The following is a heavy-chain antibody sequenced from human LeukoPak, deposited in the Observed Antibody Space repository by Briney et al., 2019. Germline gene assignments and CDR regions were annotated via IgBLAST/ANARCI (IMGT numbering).Heavy chain of an antibody. CDR2: ISYDGSNK. D-gene: IGHD2-2*01. CDR1: GFTFRSYA. CDR3: ARDGDIVVVPAAIFVYFDY. Sequence: PGGSLRLSCAASGFTFRSYAMHWVLQAPGKGLQWVAVISYDGSNKYYADSVKGRFTISRENSKNTLYLQMNSLRAEDTAVYYCARDGDIVVVPAAIFVYFDYWGQGTLVTVSS. V-gene: IGHV3-30*04. J-gene: IGHJ4*02.